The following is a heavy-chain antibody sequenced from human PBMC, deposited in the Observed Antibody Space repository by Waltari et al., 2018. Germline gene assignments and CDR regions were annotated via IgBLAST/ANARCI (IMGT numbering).Heavy chain of an antibody. CDR3: ATANILGIGTFDY. CDR1: AYPFTKYY. Sequence: QVKLVQSGAEVKKPGASVRVSCKSSAYPFTKYYSHWVRQAPGQGLEWMGRINPKSGDANYTQPFQGRVIMTRDTSINTAYLEVTGLTSDDTAIFYCATANILGIGTFDYWGQGTLVSVSS. CDR2: INPKSGDA. J-gene: IGHJ4*02. D-gene: IGHD1-1*01. V-gene: IGHV1-2*06.